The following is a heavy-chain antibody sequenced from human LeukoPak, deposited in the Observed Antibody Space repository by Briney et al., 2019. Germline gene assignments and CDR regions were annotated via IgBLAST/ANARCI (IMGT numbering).Heavy chain of an antibody. CDR3: ARGIDYDFWSGYYRAPYYFDY. D-gene: IGHD3-3*01. CDR1: GYTFTGYY. J-gene: IGHJ4*02. CDR2: INPNSGGT. V-gene: IGHV1-2*02. Sequence: ASVKVSCKASGYTFTGYYMHWVRQAPGQGLEWMGWINPNSGGTNHAQKFQGRVTMTRDTSISTAYMELSRLRSDDTAVYYCARGIDYDFWSGYYRAPYYFDYWGQGTLVTVSS.